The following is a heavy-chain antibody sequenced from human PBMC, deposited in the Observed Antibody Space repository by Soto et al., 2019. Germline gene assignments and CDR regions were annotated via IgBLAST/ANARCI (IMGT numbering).Heavy chain of an antibody. V-gene: IGHV4-61*01. CDR2: IYYSGST. CDR1: GGSISSSSYF. CDR3: ARDYHSGGAFDI. Sequence: TSETLSLTCSVSGGSISSSSYFWGWIRQPPGKGLEWIGYIYYSGSTNYNPSLKSRVTISVDTSKNQFSLKLSSVTAADTAVYYCARDYHSGGAFDIWGQGTMVTVSS. J-gene: IGHJ3*02. D-gene: IGHD6-19*01.